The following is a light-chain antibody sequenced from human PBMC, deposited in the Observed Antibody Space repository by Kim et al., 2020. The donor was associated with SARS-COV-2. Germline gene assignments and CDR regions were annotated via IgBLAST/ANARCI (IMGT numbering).Light chain of an antibody. CDR2: RNN. CDR3: AAWDDSLSVL. CDR1: MSNIGNNN. J-gene: IGLJ2*01. Sequence: PGQRVTVSCSGTMSNIGNNNVYWYQQFPGMAPKLLIHRNNQMPPGVSGRFSGSKSGTSASLAISGLRSEDEADYYCAAWDDSLSVLFGGGTQLTVL. V-gene: IGLV1-47*01.